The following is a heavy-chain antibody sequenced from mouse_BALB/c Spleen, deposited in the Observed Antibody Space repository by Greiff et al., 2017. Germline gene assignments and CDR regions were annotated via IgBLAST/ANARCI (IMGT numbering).Heavy chain of an antibody. CDR2: INSNGGST. V-gene: IGHV5-6-3*01. J-gene: IGHJ4*01. CDR3: ARDVGNYDAMDD. CDR1: GFTFSSYG. D-gene: IGHD2-1*01. Sequence: EVQLVESGGGLVQPGGSLKLSCAASGFTFSSYGMSWVRQTPDKRLELVATINSNGGSTYYPDSVKGRFTISRDNAKNTLYLQMSSLKSEDTALYYCARDVGNYDAMDDWGKGTSVTVAS.